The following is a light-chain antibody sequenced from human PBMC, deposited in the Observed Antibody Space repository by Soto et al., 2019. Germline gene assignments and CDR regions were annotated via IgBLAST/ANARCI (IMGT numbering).Light chain of an antibody. J-gene: IGKJ1*01. V-gene: IGKV1-39*01. CDR3: QQSHSTPWT. Sequence: DIQMTQSPSSLSASVGDRVTITCRASQTITIYLNWYQQKPGKAPHLLIYGASSLQSGVPSRFTGSGSGTDFTLTITSLQPEDFATYHCQQSHSTPWTFGQGTKVEI. CDR2: GAS. CDR1: QTITIY.